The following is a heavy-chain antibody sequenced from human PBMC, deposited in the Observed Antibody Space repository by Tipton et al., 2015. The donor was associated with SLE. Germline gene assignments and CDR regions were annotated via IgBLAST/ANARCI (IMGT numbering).Heavy chain of an antibody. J-gene: IGHJ4*02. D-gene: IGHD6-13*01. V-gene: IGHV4-59*01. Sequence: TLSLTCTVSGGSISSYHWSWIRQPPGKGLEWIGYIYYSGSTNYNPSLKSRVTISADTSKNQFSLKLSSVTAADTAVYYCARDLGSSGSFDYWGQGTLVTVSS. CDR1: GGSISSYH. CDR3: ARDLGSSGSFDY. CDR2: IYYSGST.